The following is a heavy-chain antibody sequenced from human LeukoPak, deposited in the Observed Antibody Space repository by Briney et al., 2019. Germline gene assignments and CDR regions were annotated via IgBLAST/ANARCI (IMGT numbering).Heavy chain of an antibody. V-gene: IGHV4-39*01. CDR1: GGSVSSGISY. J-gene: IGHJ4*02. CDR3: ASLFYYDSSD. CDR2: IYYSGST. D-gene: IGHD3-22*01. Sequence: SETLSLTCSVSGGSVSSGISYWSWIRQPPGKGLEWIGSIYYSGSTYYNPSLKSRVTISVDTSKNQFSLKLSSVTAADTAVYYCASLFYYDSSDWGQGTLVTVSS.